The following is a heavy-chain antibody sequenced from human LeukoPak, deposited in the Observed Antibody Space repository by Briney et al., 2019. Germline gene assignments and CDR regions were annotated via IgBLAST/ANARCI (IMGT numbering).Heavy chain of an antibody. V-gene: IGHV1-2*02. CDR1: GYTFTGCY. D-gene: IGHD6-13*01. Sequence: ASVKVSCKASGYTFTGCYMHWARQAPGQGLEWMGWINPNSGGTNYAQKFQGRVTMTRDTSISTAYMELSRLRSDDTAVYYCARTVSQLVLVLDYWGQGTLVTVSS. CDR3: ARTVSQLVLVLDY. J-gene: IGHJ4*02. CDR2: INPNSGGT.